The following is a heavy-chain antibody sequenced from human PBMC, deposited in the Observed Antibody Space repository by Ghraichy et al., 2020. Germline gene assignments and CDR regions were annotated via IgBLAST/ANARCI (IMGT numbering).Heavy chain of an antibody. V-gene: IGHV3-23*01. CDR2: ITWNSAST. D-gene: IGHD6-19*01. Sequence: GGSLRLSCAASGFTFSGYAMSWVRQVPGKGLEWVSTITWNSASTRYADSVKGRSTISRDNYKNAVYLQVTSLREDDTAVYFCAKTGDSGWFYDYWGRGTLVTVSS. CDR1: GFTFSGYA. CDR3: AKTGDSGWFYDY. J-gene: IGHJ4*02.